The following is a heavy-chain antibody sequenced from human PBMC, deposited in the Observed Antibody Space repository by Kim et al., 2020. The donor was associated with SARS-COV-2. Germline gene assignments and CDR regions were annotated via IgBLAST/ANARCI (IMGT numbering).Heavy chain of an antibody. J-gene: IGHJ4*01. D-gene: IGHD1-26*01. V-gene: IGHV3-23*01. Sequence: YYADSVQGRFTISRDNSKSTLFLQMNSLKAEDTALYYCAKDLDSGRSPSDYWGQGTLVTVSS. CDR3: AKDLDSGRSPSDY.